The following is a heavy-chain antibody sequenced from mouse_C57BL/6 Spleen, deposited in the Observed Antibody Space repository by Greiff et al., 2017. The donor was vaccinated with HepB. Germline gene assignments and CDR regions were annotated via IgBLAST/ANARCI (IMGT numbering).Heavy chain of an antibody. CDR3: ARSNYYGPAWFAY. J-gene: IGHJ3*01. CDR1: GYTFTSYD. CDR2: IYPRDGST. V-gene: IGHV1-85*01. Sequence: QVQLKQSGPELVKPGASVKLSCKASGYTFTSYDINWVKQRPGQGLEWIGWIYPRDGSTKYNEKFKGKATLTVDTSSSTAYMELHSLTSEDSAVYFCARSNYYGPAWFAYWGQGTLVTVSA. D-gene: IGHD1-1*01.